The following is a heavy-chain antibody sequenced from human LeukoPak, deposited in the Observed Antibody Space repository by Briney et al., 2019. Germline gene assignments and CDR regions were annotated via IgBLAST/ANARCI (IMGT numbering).Heavy chain of an antibody. CDR2: IYNSGST. CDR3: ARDRELGY. CDR1: GDSISIYY. V-gene: IGHV4-59*01. J-gene: IGHJ4*02. D-gene: IGHD3-10*01. Sequence: SETLSLTCTVSGDSISIYYWSWIRQPPGKGLKWIGYIYNSGSTNYNPSLKNRVTISVDTSKNQFSLKLTSVTAADTAVYYCARDRELGYWGQGILVTVSS.